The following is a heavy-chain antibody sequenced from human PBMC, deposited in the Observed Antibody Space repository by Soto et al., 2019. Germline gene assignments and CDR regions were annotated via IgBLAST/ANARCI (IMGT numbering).Heavy chain of an antibody. D-gene: IGHD3-9*01. V-gene: IGHV4-59*01. CDR3: ARDLLATGYYLWFDP. CDR1: GGSISSYY. J-gene: IGHJ5*02. Sequence: SETLSLTCTVSGGSISSYYWSWIRQPPGKGLEWIGYIYYSGSTNYNPSLKSQVTISVDTSKNQFSLKLSSVTAADTAVYYCARDLLATGYYLWFDPWGQGTLVTVSS. CDR2: IYYSGST.